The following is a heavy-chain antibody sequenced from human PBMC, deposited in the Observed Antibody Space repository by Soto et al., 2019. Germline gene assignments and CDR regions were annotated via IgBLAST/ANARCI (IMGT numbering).Heavy chain of an antibody. CDR1: GFTFDDYA. J-gene: IGHJ4*02. V-gene: IGHV3-9*01. Sequence: EVQLVESGGGLVQPGRSLRLSCAASGFTFDDYAMHWVRQAPGKGLEWVSGISWNSGSIGYADSVKGRFTISRDNAKNSLYLQMNSLRAEDTALHYCAKDTVEWELLGLDYWGQGTLVTVSS. CDR2: ISWNSGSI. D-gene: IGHD1-26*01. CDR3: AKDTVEWELLGLDY.